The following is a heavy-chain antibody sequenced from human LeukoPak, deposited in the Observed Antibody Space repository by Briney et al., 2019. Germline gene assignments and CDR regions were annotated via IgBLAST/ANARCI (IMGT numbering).Heavy chain of an antibody. CDR3: ARGPYGDYAFDY. Sequence: PSETLSLTCTVSGGSITPYYWSWIRQPPGKELEWIAYIYYNGTTNYNPSLKSRVTISVDTSKNQFSLNLGSVTAADTAIYYCARGPYGDYAFDYWGQGALVTVSS. D-gene: IGHD4-17*01. CDR2: IYYNGTT. V-gene: IGHV4-59*01. CDR1: GGSITPYY. J-gene: IGHJ4*02.